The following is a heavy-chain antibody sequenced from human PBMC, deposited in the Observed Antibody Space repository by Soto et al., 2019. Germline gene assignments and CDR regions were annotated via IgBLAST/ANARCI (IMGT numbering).Heavy chain of an antibody. Sequence: HVQLVESGGGVVQPGTPLRLSCVTSGFTFRNYAFHWVRQSPGKGLEWVAVIWYDGSNRNYVESVKGRFTISKDNSKSTLYLQMNSLRAEDTAIYYCARDGIEYSGYDIDYWGQGTPVTVSS. CDR2: IWYDGSNR. D-gene: IGHD5-12*01. CDR1: GFTFRNYA. CDR3: ARDGIEYSGYDIDY. V-gene: IGHV3-33*01. J-gene: IGHJ4*02.